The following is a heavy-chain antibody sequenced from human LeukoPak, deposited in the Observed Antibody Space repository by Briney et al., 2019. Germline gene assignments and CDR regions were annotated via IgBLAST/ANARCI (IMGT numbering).Heavy chain of an antibody. CDR1: GYSFISCD. J-gene: IGHJ4*02. V-gene: IGHV1-8*03. Sequence: ASVKVSCKASGYSFISCDINWVRQATGQGLEWMGWMNPNSGNTGYAQKFQGRVTITRNTSISTAYMELSSLRSDDTAVYYCARVLRNREYGGIDYWGQGTLVTVSS. CDR3: ARVLRNREYGGIDY. D-gene: IGHD4-23*01. CDR2: MNPNSGNT.